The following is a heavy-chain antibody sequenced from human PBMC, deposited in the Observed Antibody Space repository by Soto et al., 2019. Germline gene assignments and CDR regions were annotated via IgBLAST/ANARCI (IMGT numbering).Heavy chain of an antibody. V-gene: IGHV4-30-4*01. D-gene: IGHD4-4*01. Sequence: SEPLSLTCTVSGGSISSGDYYWRWIRQPPGKGLEWIGYIYYSGSTYYNPSLKSRVTISVDTSKNQFSLKLSSVTAADTAVYYCARDPNDYSNRVGDDAFDIWGQGTMVTVSS. CDR2: IYYSGST. J-gene: IGHJ3*02. CDR1: GGSISSGDYY. CDR3: ARDPNDYSNRVGDDAFDI.